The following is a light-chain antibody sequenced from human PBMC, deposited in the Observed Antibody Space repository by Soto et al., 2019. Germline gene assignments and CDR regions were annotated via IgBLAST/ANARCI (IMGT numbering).Light chain of an antibody. CDR2: DVT. J-gene: IGLJ1*01. Sequence: QSALTHPRSVSGSPGQSVTISCTGTNSDVGGYNYVSWYQQYPGKAPKLMIYDVTKRPSGVPDRFSGSKSGNTASLTISGLQAEDEADYYCCSYAGTHYVFGTVTKLTVL. V-gene: IGLV2-11*01. CDR1: NSDVGGYNY. CDR3: CSYAGTHYV.